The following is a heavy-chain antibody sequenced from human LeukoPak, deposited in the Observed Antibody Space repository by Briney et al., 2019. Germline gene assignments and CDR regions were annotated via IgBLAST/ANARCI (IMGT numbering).Heavy chain of an antibody. CDR2: IYTSGST. V-gene: IGHV4-61*02. Sequence: SETLSLTCTVSGGSISSGSYYWSWIRQPAGKGLEWIGRIYTSGSTNYNPSLKSRVTISVDTSKNQFSLKLSSVTATDTAVYFRARDSPPSLGLDDYYMAVWGKRTTVTVSS. CDR1: GGSISSGSYY. CDR3: ARDSPPSLGLDDYYMAV. D-gene: IGHD1-1*01. J-gene: IGHJ6*03.